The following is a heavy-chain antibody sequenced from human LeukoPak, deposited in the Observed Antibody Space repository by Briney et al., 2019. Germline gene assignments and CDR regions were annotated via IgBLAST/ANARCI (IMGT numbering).Heavy chain of an antibody. CDR3: ARLMGYYGSGSYYFSPWMDY. Sequence: GASLKISCKGSGYSFTSYWIGWVRQLPGKGLEWMGIIYPGDSDTRYSPSFQGQVTISADKSISTAYLQWSSLKASDTAMYYCARLMGYYGSGSYYFSPWMDYWGQGTLVTVSS. CDR1: GYSFTSYW. J-gene: IGHJ4*02. V-gene: IGHV5-51*01. CDR2: IYPGDSDT. D-gene: IGHD3-10*01.